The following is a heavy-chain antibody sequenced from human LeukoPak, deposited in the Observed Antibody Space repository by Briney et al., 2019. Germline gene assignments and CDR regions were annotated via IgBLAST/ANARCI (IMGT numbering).Heavy chain of an antibody. D-gene: IGHD7-27*01. Sequence: ASVTVSCKASGYTFTRYYMHWVRQAPGQGLEWMGIINPSGGSTSYAQKFQGRVTMTRDTSTSTVYMELSSLRSEDTAVYYCARVAPWGFWFDPWGQGTLGTVSS. CDR3: ARVAPWGFWFDP. CDR1: GYTFTRYY. CDR2: INPSGGST. J-gene: IGHJ5*02. V-gene: IGHV1-46*01.